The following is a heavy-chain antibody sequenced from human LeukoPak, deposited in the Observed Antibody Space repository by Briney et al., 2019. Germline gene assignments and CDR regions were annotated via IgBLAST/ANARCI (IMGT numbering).Heavy chain of an antibody. V-gene: IGHV4-39*01. CDR2: IYDSGST. CDR1: GDSISTSDYY. D-gene: IGHD3-3*01. CDR3: ARLDFWSGCFDY. Sequence: SETLSLTCTVSGDSISTSDYYWGWIRQPPGKGLEWIGSIYDSGSTYYKPSLMSRVTILVDTSKNQFSLKLTSVTAADTAVYYCARLDFWSGCFDYWGQGTLVTVSS. J-gene: IGHJ4*02.